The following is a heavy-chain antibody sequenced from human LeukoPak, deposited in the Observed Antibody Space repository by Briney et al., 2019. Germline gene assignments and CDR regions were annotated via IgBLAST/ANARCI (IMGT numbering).Heavy chain of an antibody. CDR3: AREGRGYSYAFEY. CDR2: INSDVSST. J-gene: IGHJ4*02. Sequence: GSLKLSCAASGFTFINYCIHWVRQAPGQGLVWVSRINSDVSSTTYAHYVKGRFTISRDNDQNTLYLQMNSLRAEDTAVYYCAREGRGYSYAFEYWGQGTLVTVSS. D-gene: IGHD5-18*01. CDR1: GFTFINYC. V-gene: IGHV3-74*01.